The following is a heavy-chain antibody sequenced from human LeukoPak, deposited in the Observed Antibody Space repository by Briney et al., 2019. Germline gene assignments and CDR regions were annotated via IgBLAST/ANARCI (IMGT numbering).Heavy chain of an antibody. V-gene: IGHV3-30*02. Sequence: GGSLRLSCAASGFTFSSYGMHWVRQAPGKGLEWVAFIRYDGSNKYYADSVKGRFTISRDNSKNALYLQMNSLRAEDTAVYYCARQGNWGSAFDIWGQGTMVTVSS. CDR1: GFTFSSYG. CDR3: ARQGNWGSAFDI. D-gene: IGHD7-27*01. CDR2: IRYDGSNK. J-gene: IGHJ3*02.